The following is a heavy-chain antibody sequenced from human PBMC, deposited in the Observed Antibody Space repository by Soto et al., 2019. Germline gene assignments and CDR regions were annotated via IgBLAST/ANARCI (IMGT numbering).Heavy chain of an antibody. D-gene: IGHD2-15*01. CDR2: IYYSGST. V-gene: IGHV4-31*03. CDR1: GGSISSGGYY. J-gene: IGHJ4*02. Sequence: QVQLQESGPGLVKPSQTLSLTCTVSGGSISSGGYYWSWIRQHPGKGLEWIGYIYYSGSTYYNSSLKSRVTISVDTSKIQFSLKLSSVTAADTAVYYCARVGGGCSGGSCYSPYFDYWGQGTLVTVSS. CDR3: ARVGGGCSGGSCYSPYFDY.